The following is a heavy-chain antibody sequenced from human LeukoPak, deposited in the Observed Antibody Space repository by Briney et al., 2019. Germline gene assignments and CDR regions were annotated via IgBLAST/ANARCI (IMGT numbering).Heavy chain of an antibody. CDR3: ARDSVVRSGWLQFNYYYCYMDV. CDR2: INPNSGGT. CDR1: GYTFTGYY. V-gene: IGHV1-2*02. D-gene: IGHD5-24*01. J-gene: IGHJ6*03. Sequence: ASVKVSCKASGYTFTGYYMHWVRQAPGQGLEWMGWINPNSGGTNYAQKFQGRVTMTRDTSISTAYMELSRLRSDDTAVYYCARDSVVRSGWLQFNYYYCYMDVWGKGTTVTVSS.